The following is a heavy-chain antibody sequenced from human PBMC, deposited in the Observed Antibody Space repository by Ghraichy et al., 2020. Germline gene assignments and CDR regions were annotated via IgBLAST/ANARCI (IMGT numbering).Heavy chain of an antibody. Sequence: GALRLSCAASGFTVSSNYMSWVRQAPGKGLEWVSVIYSGGSTYYADSVKGRFTVSRDNSKNTLYLQMNSLRAEDTAVYYCARGRPGGYFDYWGQGTLVTVSS. D-gene: IGHD6-6*01. J-gene: IGHJ4*02. V-gene: IGHV3-66*02. CDR3: ARGRPGGYFDY. CDR1: GFTVSSNY. CDR2: IYSGGST.